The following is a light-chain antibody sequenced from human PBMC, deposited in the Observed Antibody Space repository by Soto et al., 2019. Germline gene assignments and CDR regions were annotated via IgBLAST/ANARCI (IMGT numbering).Light chain of an antibody. J-gene: IGLJ1*01. CDR3: SSYTSSSSLWV. Sequence: QSALTQPASVSGSTGQSITISCTGTSSDVGGYNYVSWYQQHPGKAPKLMIYDVSNRPSGVSNRFSGSKSGNTASLTISGLQAEDEAHYYCSSYTSSSSLWVFGTGTKLTV. CDR1: SSDVGGYNY. CDR2: DVS. V-gene: IGLV2-14*01.